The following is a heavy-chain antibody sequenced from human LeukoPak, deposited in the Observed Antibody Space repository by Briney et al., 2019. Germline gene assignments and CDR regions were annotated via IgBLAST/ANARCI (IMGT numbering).Heavy chain of an antibody. V-gene: IGHV3-72*01. CDR2: TRNKANSYTT. J-gene: IGHJ3*02. CDR1: GFTFSDHY. Sequence: GGSLRLSCAASGFTFSDHYMDWVRQAPGKGLEWVGRTRNKANSYTTEYAASVKGRFTISRDDSKNSLYLQMNSLKTEDTAVYYCASYSGIEDAFDIWGQGTMVTVPS. CDR3: ASYSGIEDAFDI. D-gene: IGHD1-26*01.